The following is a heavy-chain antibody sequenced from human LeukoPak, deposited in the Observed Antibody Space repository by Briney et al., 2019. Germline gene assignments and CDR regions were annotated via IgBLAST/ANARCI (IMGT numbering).Heavy chain of an antibody. Sequence: SETLSLTCNVSGGSISSYDWSWIRQPPGKGLEWIGYIYYSGGTNYNPSLKSRVTISVDTSKNQFSLKLSSVTAADTAVYYCARGHEGSEDDAFDIWGQGTMVTVSS. CDR1: GGSISSYD. CDR3: ARGHEGSEDDAFDI. V-gene: IGHV4-59*01. CDR2: IYYSGGT. J-gene: IGHJ3*02.